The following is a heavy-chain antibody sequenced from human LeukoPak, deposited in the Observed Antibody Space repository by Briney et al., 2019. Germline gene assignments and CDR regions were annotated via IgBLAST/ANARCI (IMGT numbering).Heavy chain of an antibody. CDR2: IIPIFGTA. V-gene: IGHV1-69*01. J-gene: IGHJ4*02. D-gene: IGHD5-18*01. CDR1: GGTFSSYA. Sequence: SVKVSCKASGGTFSSYAISWVRQAPGQGLEWMGGIIPIFGTANYAQKSQGRVTITADESTSTAYMELSSLRSEDTAVYYCARETRRSGYSYGFGYWGQGTLVTVSS. CDR3: ARETRRSGYSYGFGY.